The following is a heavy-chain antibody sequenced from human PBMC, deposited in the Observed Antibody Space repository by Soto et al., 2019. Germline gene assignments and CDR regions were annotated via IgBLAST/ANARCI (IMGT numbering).Heavy chain of an antibody. CDR3: ARADDYGDYGYYYYGMDV. J-gene: IGHJ6*02. Sequence: SETLSLTCAVSGGSISSSNWWIWVRQPPGKGLDWIGEIYHSGSTNYNPSLKSRVTISVDKSKNQFSLKLSSVTAADTAVYYCARADDYGDYGYYYYGMDVWGQGTTVTVSS. CDR1: GGSISSSNW. V-gene: IGHV4-4*02. CDR2: IYHSGST. D-gene: IGHD4-17*01.